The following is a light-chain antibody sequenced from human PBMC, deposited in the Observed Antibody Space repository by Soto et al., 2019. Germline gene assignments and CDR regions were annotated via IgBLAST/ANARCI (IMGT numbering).Light chain of an antibody. V-gene: IGKV3-11*01. CDR2: DAS. Sequence: EIVLTQSPATLSLSPGERATLSCRASQSVSSYLAWYQQKPGQAPRLLIYDASNRATGIPDRFSGSGSGTDFTLTISSLQSEDFTVYYCQQYNKWPLTFGQGTKVDIK. CDR1: QSVSSY. CDR3: QQYNKWPLT. J-gene: IGKJ1*01.